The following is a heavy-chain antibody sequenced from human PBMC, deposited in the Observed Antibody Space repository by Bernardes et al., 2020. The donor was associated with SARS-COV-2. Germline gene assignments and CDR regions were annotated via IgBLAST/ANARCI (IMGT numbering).Heavy chain of an antibody. V-gene: IGHV3-74*03. CDR2: INSDEGGA. J-gene: IGHJ4*02. CDR1: GFTFSTYW. CDR3: VRGPSGGYGRFEY. Sequence: GGSLRLSCAASGFTFSTYWMHWVRQAPGKGLGWVSRINSDEGGASYADSVRGRFTISRDNAKNTLYLQMNSLRADDTAVYYCVRGPSGGYGRFEYWGQGPLVTVSS. D-gene: IGHD5-12*01.